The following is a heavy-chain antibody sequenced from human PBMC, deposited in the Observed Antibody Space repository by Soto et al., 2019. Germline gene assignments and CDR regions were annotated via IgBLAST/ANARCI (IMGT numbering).Heavy chain of an antibody. D-gene: IGHD6-13*01. Sequence: QVKLVQSGAEVKKPGASVKVSCKASGYTFTSYAIHWVRQAPGQRLEWMGWINAGNGKTKYSQKFQGRVTITRDTSATTAYMDLSSLRSADTAVYYCAREFPSLSSSWREYFQHWGQGTLVTVSS. CDR3: AREFPSLSSSWREYFQH. V-gene: IGHV1-3*01. J-gene: IGHJ1*01. CDR1: GYTFTSYA. CDR2: INAGNGKT.